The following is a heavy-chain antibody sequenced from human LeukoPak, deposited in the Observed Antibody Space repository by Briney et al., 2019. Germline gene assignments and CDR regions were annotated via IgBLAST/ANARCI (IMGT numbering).Heavy chain of an antibody. CDR1: GFTFSSYA. CDR2: ISYDGSNK. Sequence: GGSLRLSCAASGFTFSSYAMHWVRQAPGKGLEWVAVISYDGSNKYYADSVKGRFTISRDNSKNTLYLQMNSLRAEDTAVYYCARGLAYCGGDCYSRFDYWGQGTLVTVSS. CDR3: ARGLAYCGGDCYSRFDY. V-gene: IGHV3-30-3*01. D-gene: IGHD2-21*02. J-gene: IGHJ4*02.